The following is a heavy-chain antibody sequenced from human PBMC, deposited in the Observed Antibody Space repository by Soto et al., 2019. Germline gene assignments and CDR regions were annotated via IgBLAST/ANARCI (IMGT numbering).Heavy chain of an antibody. CDR2: ISGSGGNT. CDR3: ARIHADILTGSPFDP. CDR1: GFSFSNYA. Sequence: TGGSLRLSCAASGFSFSNYALSWVRQAPGKGLEWVSIISGSGGNTYYADSVKGRFTISRDNSKNTLYLQMTNMDPVDTATYYCARIHADILTGSPFDPWGQGTLVTVSS. J-gene: IGHJ5*02. V-gene: IGHV3-23*01. D-gene: IGHD3-9*01.